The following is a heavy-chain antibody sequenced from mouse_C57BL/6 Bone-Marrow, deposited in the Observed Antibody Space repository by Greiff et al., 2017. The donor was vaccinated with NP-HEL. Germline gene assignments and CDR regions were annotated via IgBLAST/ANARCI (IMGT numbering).Heavy chain of an antibody. Sequence: QVHVKQSGAELVRPGASVKLSCKASGYTFTDYYINWVKQRPGQGLEWIARIYPGSGNTYYNEKFKGKATLTAEKSSSTADMQLSSLTSEDSAVYFCARWDYHGGFAYWGQGTLVTVSA. CDR3: ARWDYHGGFAY. CDR1: GYTFTDYY. CDR2: IYPGSGNT. D-gene: IGHD4-1*01. J-gene: IGHJ3*01. V-gene: IGHV1-76*01.